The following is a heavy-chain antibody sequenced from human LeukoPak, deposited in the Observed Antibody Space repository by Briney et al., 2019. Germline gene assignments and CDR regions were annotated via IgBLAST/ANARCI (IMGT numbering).Heavy chain of an antibody. J-gene: IGHJ6*02. CDR1: GGSLSSYY. CDR3: AGYFDYYGMDV. D-gene: IGHD3-9*01. V-gene: IGHV4-59*08. CDR2: IYYSGST. Sequence: SETLSLTCTVSGGSLSSYYWSWIRQPPGKGLEWIGYIYYSGSTNYNPSLKSRVTISVDTSKNQFSLKLSSVTAADTAVYYCAGYFDYYGMDVWGQGTTVTVSS.